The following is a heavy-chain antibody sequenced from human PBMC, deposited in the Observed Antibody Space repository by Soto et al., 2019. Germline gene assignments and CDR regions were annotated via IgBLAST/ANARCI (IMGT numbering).Heavy chain of an antibody. D-gene: IGHD2-2*01. J-gene: IGHJ3*02. CDR2: LSSRGVST. V-gene: IGHV3-23*01. CDR1: GFTFNDYA. Sequence: EVQLLESGGDLVQPGGSLRLSCAASGFTFNDYALTWVRQVPGKGLEGVSGLSSRGVSTHYAESVKGRFTISRDNIKNTVYLEMDRLRAEETAVYYCARDRAVYCSNSICRDDFDIWGQGTVVTVSS. CDR3: ARDRAVYCSNSICRDDFDI.